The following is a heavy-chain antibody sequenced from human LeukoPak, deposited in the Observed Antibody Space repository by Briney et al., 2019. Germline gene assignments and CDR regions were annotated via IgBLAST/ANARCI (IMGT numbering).Heavy chain of an antibody. D-gene: IGHD3-22*01. CDR3: ARVDSLYYYDSSGYGVDY. V-gene: IGHV1-18*01. CDR1: GYTFTSYG. CDR2: ISAYNGNT. J-gene: IGHJ4*02. Sequence: ASVKVSCKASGYTFTSYGISWVRQAPGQGLEWMGWISAYNGNTNYAQKLQGRVTMTTDTSTSTAYMELRSLRSDDTAVYYCARVDSLYYYDSSGYGVDYWGQGTLVTVSS.